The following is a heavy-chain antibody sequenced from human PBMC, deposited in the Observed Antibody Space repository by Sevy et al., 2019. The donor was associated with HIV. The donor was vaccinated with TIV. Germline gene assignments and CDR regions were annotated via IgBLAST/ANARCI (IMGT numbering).Heavy chain of an antibody. Sequence: GGSLRLSCAASGFMFSSYSVHWVRQAPGKGLEWVSSISRSGGSTYYADSVKGRFTISRDNSKNTLYLQMNSLRAEDTAVYYCAKVDVVVPVADYGMDVWGQGTTVTVSS. D-gene: IGHD2-2*01. CDR1: GFMFSSYS. J-gene: IGHJ6*02. CDR3: AKVDVVVPVADYGMDV. V-gene: IGHV3-23*01. CDR2: ISRSGGST.